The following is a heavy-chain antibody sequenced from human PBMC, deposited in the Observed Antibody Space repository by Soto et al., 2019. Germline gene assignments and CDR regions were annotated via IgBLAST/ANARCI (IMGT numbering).Heavy chain of an antibody. Sequence: QVQLVESGGGVVQPGRSLRLSCAASGFTFSSYGMHWVRQAPGKGLEWVAVISYDGSNKYYADSVKGRFTISRDNSKNTLYLLMNSLRAEDTAVYYWAKDLDSSAFDYWGQGTLVTVSS. CDR2: ISYDGSNK. J-gene: IGHJ4*02. V-gene: IGHV3-30*18. CDR3: AKDLDSSAFDY. D-gene: IGHD6-19*01. CDR1: GFTFSSYG.